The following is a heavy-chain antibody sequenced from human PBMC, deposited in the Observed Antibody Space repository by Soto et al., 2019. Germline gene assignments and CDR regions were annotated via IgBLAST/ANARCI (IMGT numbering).Heavy chain of an antibody. V-gene: IGHV5-51*01. Sequence: GESLKISCKGSGYRFTSYWIAWVRQMPGKGLEWMGIIYPGDSDARYSPSFQGQVTISVDKSISTAYLQWSSLKASDAAIYYCARQLGHDYINNWFDPWGQGTLVTVSS. J-gene: IGHJ5*02. D-gene: IGHD4-4*01. CDR1: GYRFTSYW. CDR2: IYPGDSDA. CDR3: ARQLGHDYINNWFDP.